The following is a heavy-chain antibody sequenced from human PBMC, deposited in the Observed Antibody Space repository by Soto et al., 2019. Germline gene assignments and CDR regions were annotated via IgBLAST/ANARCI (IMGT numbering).Heavy chain of an antibody. V-gene: IGHV1-24*01. CDR1: GYTVTELS. J-gene: IGHJ4*02. CDR3: ATNGLVRGGTFDY. Sequence: ASVKVSCKVSGYTVTELSMHWVRQAPGKGLEWMGGFDPEDGETIYAQKFQGRVTMTEDTSTDTAYMELSSLRSEDTAVYYCATNGLVRGGTFDYWGQGTLVTVSS. CDR2: FDPEDGET. D-gene: IGHD3-10*01.